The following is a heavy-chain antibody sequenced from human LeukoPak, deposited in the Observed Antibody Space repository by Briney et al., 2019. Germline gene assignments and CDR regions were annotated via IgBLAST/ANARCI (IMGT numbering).Heavy chain of an antibody. CDR3: ARGVGSYYGTFDY. CDR1: GGSISSYY. CDR2: IYHSGST. D-gene: IGHD1-26*01. Sequence: SETLSLTCTVSGGSISSYYWSWTRQPPGKGLEWIGSIYHSGSTYYNPSLKSRVTISVDTSKNQFSLKLSSVTAADTAVYYCARGVGSYYGTFDYWGQGTLVTVSS. V-gene: IGHV4-38-2*02. J-gene: IGHJ4*02.